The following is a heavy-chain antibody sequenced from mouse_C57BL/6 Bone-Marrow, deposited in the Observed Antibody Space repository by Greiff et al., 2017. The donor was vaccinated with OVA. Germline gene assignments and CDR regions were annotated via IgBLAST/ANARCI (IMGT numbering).Heavy chain of an antibody. Sequence: QVQLQQSGAELVRPGASVKLSCKASGYTFTDYYINWVKQRPGQGLEWIARIYPGSGNTYYNEKFTGKATLTAEKSSSTAYMQLSSLTSEDSAVYFCARRLTGKEDYFDYWGQGTTLTVSS. D-gene: IGHD4-1*01. J-gene: IGHJ2*01. CDR1: GYTFTDYY. CDR2: IYPGSGNT. V-gene: IGHV1-76*01. CDR3: ARRLTGKEDYFDY.